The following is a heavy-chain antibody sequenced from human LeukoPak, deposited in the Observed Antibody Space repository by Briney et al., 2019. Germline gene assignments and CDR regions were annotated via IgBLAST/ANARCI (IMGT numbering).Heavy chain of an antibody. J-gene: IGHJ1*01. V-gene: IGHV3-74*01. CDR1: GFTFSRYW. CDR3: ARAPSEVGGYYPEYFRH. Sequence: GGSLRLSCEASGFTFSRYWMHWVRQAPGKGLVWVSRIKSDGKTNYADSVKGRFTISRDNAKNTVSLQMDSLRAEDTGVYYCARAPSEVGGYYPEYFRHWGQGTVLTVSS. CDR2: IKSDGKT. D-gene: IGHD3-22*01.